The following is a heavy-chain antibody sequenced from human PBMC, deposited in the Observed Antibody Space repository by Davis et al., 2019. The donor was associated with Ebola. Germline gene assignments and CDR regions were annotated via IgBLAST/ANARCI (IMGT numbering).Heavy chain of an antibody. Sequence: PSDTLSPTCSSSCASISRFSWSWVRLSPGSGPEWIGIVYYTGYTNYNPSLKSRVTMSPDTSKNQFSLTLRSVTAADTAVYYCARVSDDTLGWWFDPWGPGIQVTVSS. CDR2: VYYTGYT. V-gene: IGHV4-59*07. CDR3: ARVSDDTLGWWFDP. D-gene: IGHD3-22*01. CDR1: CASISRFS. J-gene: IGHJ5*02.